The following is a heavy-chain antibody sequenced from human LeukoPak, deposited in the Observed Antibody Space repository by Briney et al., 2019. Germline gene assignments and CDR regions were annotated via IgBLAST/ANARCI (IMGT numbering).Heavy chain of an antibody. Sequence: GGSLRLSCAASGFTFSDYYMSWIRQAPGKGLEWVSYISSSGSTIYYADSVKGRFTISRDNAKNSLYLQMSSLRAEDTAVYYCARESYYYGSGSYGVDYYYGMDVWGQGTSVTVSS. J-gene: IGHJ6*02. CDR1: GFTFSDYY. D-gene: IGHD3-10*01. V-gene: IGHV3-11*01. CDR2: ISSSGSTI. CDR3: ARESYYYGSGSYGVDYYYGMDV.